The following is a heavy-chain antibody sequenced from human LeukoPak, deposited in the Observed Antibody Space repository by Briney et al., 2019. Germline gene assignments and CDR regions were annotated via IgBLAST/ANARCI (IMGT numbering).Heavy chain of an antibody. J-gene: IGHJ4*02. CDR1: GFTFSSYA. CDR2: ITGNGGYT. D-gene: IGHD1-1*01. CDR3: AKGPLQQFDY. Sequence: GGSLRLSCAASGFTFSSYAMNWVRQAPGKGLEWVSGITGNGGYTYYADSVKGRFTISRDNSRSTLYLQMNSPSAEDTAIYYCAKGPLQQFDYWGQGTLVTVSS. V-gene: IGHV3-23*01.